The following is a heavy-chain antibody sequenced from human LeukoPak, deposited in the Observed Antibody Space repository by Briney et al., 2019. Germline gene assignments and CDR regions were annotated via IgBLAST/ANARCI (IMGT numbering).Heavy chain of an antibody. J-gene: IGHJ3*02. V-gene: IGHV4-4*02. D-gene: IGHD5-18*01. CDR3: ARSEYSYGADAFDI. CDR1: GGSISRSKW. Sequence: SETLSLTCAVSGGSISRSKWWGWVRQPPGKGLEWIGEIDRSGSTNYKSSLKSRVTISVDKSKNQFSLQLSSVTAADTAVYYCARSEYSYGADAFDIWGQGTMVTVSS. CDR2: IDRSGST.